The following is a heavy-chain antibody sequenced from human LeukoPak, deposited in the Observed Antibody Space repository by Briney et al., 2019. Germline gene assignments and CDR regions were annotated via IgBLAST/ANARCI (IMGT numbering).Heavy chain of an antibody. CDR3: ARAVCSSSCPEYFQH. D-gene: IGHD6-13*01. CDR2: IYPGDSDT. V-gene: IGHV5-51*01. CDR1: GGTFSSYA. Sequence: KVSCKASGGTFSSYAISWVRQAPGQGLEWMGIIYPGDSDTRYSPSFQGQVTISADKSISTAYLQWSSLKASDTAMYYCARAVCSSSCPEYFQHWGQGTLVTVSS. J-gene: IGHJ1*01.